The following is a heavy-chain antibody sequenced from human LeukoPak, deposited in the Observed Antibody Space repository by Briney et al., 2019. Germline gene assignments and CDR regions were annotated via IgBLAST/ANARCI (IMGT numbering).Heavy chain of an antibody. Sequence: PSETLSLTCTVSGGSISSGSYYWSWIRQPAGKGLEWIGRIYTSGSTNYNPSLKSRVTISVDTSKNQFSLKLSSVTAADTAVYYCAREPSSVDTAMVLIENWFDPWGQGTLVTVSS. V-gene: IGHV4-61*02. CDR2: IYTSGST. J-gene: IGHJ5*02. CDR1: GGSISSGSYY. D-gene: IGHD5-18*01. CDR3: AREPSSVDTAMVLIENWFDP.